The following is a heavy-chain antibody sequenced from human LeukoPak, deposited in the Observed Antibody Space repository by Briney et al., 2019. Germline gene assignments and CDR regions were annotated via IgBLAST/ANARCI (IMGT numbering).Heavy chain of an antibody. J-gene: IGHJ6*03. D-gene: IGHD6-13*01. CDR2: INTNTGNP. Sequence: ASVKVSCKASGYTFTSYAMNWVRQAPGQGLEGRGWINTNTGNPTYAQGFTGRVLFSLDTSVTTAYLEISSLQAEDTAVYYCARAPGIAEPDGYFMDVWGKGTTVTVSS. CDR1: GYTFTSYA. CDR3: ARAPGIAEPDGYFMDV. V-gene: IGHV7-4-1*02.